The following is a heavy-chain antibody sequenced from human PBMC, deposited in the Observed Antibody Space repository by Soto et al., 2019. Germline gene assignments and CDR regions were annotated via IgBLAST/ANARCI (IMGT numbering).Heavy chain of an antibody. CDR3: AKDLSDSKYDHGMDV. CDR2: ISNDGSEQ. Sequence: QGQLVESGGGVVHPGRSLRLSCAASGFIFSDFGMHWVRQAPGKGLEWVAIISNDGSEQDYADSVKGRFTISRDNSKKTLTLQMHSLRPEDTALYYCAKDLSDSKYDHGMDVWGQGTTVTVSS. D-gene: IGHD4-4*01. V-gene: IGHV3-30*18. CDR1: GFIFSDFG. J-gene: IGHJ6*02.